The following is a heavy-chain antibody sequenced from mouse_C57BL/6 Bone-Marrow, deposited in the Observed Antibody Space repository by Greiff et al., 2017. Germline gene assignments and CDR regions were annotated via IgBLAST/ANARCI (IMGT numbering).Heavy chain of an antibody. CDR1: GYAFTNYL. J-gene: IGHJ3*01. CDR2: INPGSGGT. V-gene: IGHV1-54*01. D-gene: IGHD2-3*01. Sequence: QVQLQQSGAELVRPGTSVKVSCKASGYAFTNYLIEWVKQRPGQGLEWIGVINPGSGGTNYNEKFKGKATLTADKSSSTAYMQLSSLTSEDSAVYFCARTFYDPWFAYWGQGTLVTVSA. CDR3: ARTFYDPWFAY.